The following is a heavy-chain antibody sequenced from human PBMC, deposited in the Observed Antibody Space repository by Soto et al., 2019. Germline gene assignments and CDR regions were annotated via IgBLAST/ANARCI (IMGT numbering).Heavy chain of an antibody. CDR3: ARGAMAFYYYGMDV. CDR1: GGTFSRHA. CDR2: IIPIFGTA. D-gene: IGHD5-18*01. V-gene: IGHV1-69*12. Sequence: QVQLVQSGAEVKKPGSSVKVSCKASGGTFSRHAISWVRQAPGQGLEWMGGIIPIFGTANYAQQFQGRVTITADESTSTAYMALSSLRSEDTAVYYCARGAMAFYYYGMDVCGQGTTVTVSS. J-gene: IGHJ6*02.